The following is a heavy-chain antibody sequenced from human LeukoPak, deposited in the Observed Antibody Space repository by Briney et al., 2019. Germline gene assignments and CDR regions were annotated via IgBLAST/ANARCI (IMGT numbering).Heavy chain of an antibody. V-gene: IGHV4-59*12. Sequence: SETLSLTCTVSGGSISSYYWSWIRQPPGKGLEWIGYIYYSGSTNYNPSLKSRVTISVDTSKNQFSLKLSSVTAADTAVYYCARDRAPCGVYWGQGTLVTVSS. CDR3: ARDRAPCGVY. CDR2: IYYSGST. D-gene: IGHD6-25*01. J-gene: IGHJ4*02. CDR1: GGSISSYY.